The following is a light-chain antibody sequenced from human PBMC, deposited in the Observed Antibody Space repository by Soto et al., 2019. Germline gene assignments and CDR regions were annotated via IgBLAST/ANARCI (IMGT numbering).Light chain of an antibody. Sequence: QSVLTRVASVTGAPGQSITISCTRTSSDIGGYNCVSWYQQHPGKAPKLMIYDVSDRPSGVSNRFSGSKSGNTASLTISGLQAEDEADYYCASYASSNTVLFGGGTKVTVL. V-gene: IGLV2-14*03. CDR1: SSDIGGYNC. CDR2: DVS. CDR3: ASYASSNTVL. J-gene: IGLJ2*01.